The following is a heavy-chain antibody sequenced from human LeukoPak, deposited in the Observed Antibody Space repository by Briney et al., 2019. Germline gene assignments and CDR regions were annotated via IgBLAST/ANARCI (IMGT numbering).Heavy chain of an antibody. Sequence: PGGSLRLSCAASGLTSSDYSMTWVRQAPGKGLFWVLGISVGGGSTYYADPVKGRFSIHRDNSRNTLYLQMNSLRAEDTAVYYCAKEPPYCGGDCYFLLDYWGQGTLVTVSS. V-gene: IGHV3-23*01. CDR1: GLTSSDYS. J-gene: IGHJ4*02. D-gene: IGHD2-21*02. CDR2: ISVGGGST. CDR3: AKEPPYCGGDCYFLLDY.